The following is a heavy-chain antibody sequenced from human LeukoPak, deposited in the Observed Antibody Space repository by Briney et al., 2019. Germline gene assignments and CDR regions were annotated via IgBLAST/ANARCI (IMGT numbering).Heavy chain of an antibody. V-gene: IGHV3-7*01. J-gene: IGHJ4*01. CDR2: IKQDGGEK. D-gene: IGHD6-13*01. CDR3: ARDGTAAGLYFDL. CDR1: GFTFSSYW. Sequence: GGSLRLSCGVSGFTFSSYWMNWVRQAPGKGLEWVASIKQDGGEKSYVDSVKGRFTISRDNAKNSLYLQMSSLRAEDTAVYYCARDGTAAGLYFDLWGHGTLVTVSS.